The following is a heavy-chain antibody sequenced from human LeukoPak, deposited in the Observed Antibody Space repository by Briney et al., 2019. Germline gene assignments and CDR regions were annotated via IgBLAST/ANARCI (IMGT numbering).Heavy chain of an antibody. CDR1: GFTFSSYA. Sequence: GGSLRLSCAASGFTFSSYAMSWVRQAPGKGLEWVSAISGSGGSTYYADSVKGRFTISRDNSKNTLYLQMNSLRAEDTAVYYCAKVRRAYCGGDCSLRSYYFDYWGQGTLVTVSS. J-gene: IGHJ4*02. V-gene: IGHV3-23*01. D-gene: IGHD2-21*01. CDR3: AKVRRAYCGGDCSLRSYYFDY. CDR2: ISGSGGST.